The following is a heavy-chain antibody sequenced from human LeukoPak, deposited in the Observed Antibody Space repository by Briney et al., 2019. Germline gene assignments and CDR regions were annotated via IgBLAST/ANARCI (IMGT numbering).Heavy chain of an antibody. CDR3: AIFERDGYNYKSGQFDY. CDR1: GGSISSGDYY. CDR2: INHSGST. V-gene: IGHV4-34*01. D-gene: IGHD5-24*01. J-gene: IGHJ4*02. Sequence: SETLSLTCTVSGGSISSGDYYWSWIRQPPGKGLEWIGEINHSGSTNYNPSLKSRVTISVDTSKNQFSLKLSSVTAADTAVYYCAIFERDGYNYKSGQFDYWGQGTLVTVSS.